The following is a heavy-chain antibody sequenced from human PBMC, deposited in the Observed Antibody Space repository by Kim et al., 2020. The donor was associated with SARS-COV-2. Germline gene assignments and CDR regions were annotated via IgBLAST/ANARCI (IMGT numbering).Heavy chain of an antibody. V-gene: IGHV1-69*04. CDR1: GGTFSSYA. CDR3: ARDPGYDYPANGGLSRLP. CDR2: IIPILGIA. Sequence: SVKVSCKASGGTFSSYAISWVRQAPGQGLEWMGRIIPILGIANYAQKFQGRVTITADKSTSTAYMELSSLRSEDTAVYYCARDPGYDYPANGGLSRLPWGQGTLVTVSS. D-gene: IGHD5-12*01. J-gene: IGHJ4*02.